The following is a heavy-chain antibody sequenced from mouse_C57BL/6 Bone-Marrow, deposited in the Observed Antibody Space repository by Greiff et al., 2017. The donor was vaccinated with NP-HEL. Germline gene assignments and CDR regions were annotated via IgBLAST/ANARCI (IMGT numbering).Heavy chain of an antibody. V-gene: IGHV5-17*01. D-gene: IGHD2-4*01. CDR2: ISSGSSTI. CDR3: ARSADYDLDY. Sequence: EVMLVESGGGLVKPGGSLKLSCAASGFTFSDYGMHWVRQAPEKGLEWVAYISSGSSTIYYADTVKGRFTISRDNAKNTLFLQMTSLRSEDTAMYYCARSADYDLDYWGQGTSVTVSS. CDR1: GFTFSDYG. J-gene: IGHJ4*01.